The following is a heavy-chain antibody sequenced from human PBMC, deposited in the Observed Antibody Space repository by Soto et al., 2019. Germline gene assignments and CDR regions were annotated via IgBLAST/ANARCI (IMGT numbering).Heavy chain of an antibody. CDR2: IYNGGST. Sequence: KASETLSLTCAVSGDSVSSVGFHWAWLRRPPGKGLEWIGYIYNGGSTYYRPSLESRMHMSLDATRNHYSLRLTSVTAADTAVYYCARGRGYIWQNYFDLWGLGILVTVS. J-gene: IGHJ5*02. V-gene: IGHV4-30-2*05. D-gene: IGHD6-25*01. CDR3: ARGRGYIWQNYFDL. CDR1: GDSVSSVGFH.